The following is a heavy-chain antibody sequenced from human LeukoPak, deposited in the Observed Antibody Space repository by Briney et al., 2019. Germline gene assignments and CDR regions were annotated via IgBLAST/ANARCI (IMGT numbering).Heavy chain of an antibody. CDR3: ARGRYCSGGSCYWFDP. CDR2: IYYSGST. CDR1: GGSISSGDYY. V-gene: IGHV4-30-4*08. Sequence: TLSLTCTVSGGSISSGDYYWSWIRQPPGKGLEWIGYIYYSGSTYYNPSLKSRVTISVDTSKNQFSLKLSSVTAADTAVYYCARGRYCSGGSCYWFDPWGQGTLVTVSS. J-gene: IGHJ5*02. D-gene: IGHD2-15*01.